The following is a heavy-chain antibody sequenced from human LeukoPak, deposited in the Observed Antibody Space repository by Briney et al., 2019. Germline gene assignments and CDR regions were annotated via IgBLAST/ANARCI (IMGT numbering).Heavy chain of an antibody. Sequence: ASVKVSCKASGYTFTSYYMHWVRQAPGQGLEWMGIINPSGGSTNYAQKFQGRVTMTRDTSTNTVYMELSSLRSEDTAVYYCPRGPSITMVRGGQWYYYMDVWGKGTTVTISS. D-gene: IGHD3-10*01. J-gene: IGHJ6*03. CDR3: PRGPSITMVRGGQWYYYMDV. CDR2: INPSGGST. V-gene: IGHV1-46*01. CDR1: GYTFTSYY.